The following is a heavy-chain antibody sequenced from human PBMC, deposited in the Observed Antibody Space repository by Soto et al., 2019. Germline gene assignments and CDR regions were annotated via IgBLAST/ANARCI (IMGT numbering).Heavy chain of an antibody. V-gene: IGHV3-33*01. Sequence: GGSLRLPCAASGFTFSSYGMHWVRQAPGKGLEWVAVIWYDGSNKYYADSVKGRFTISRDNSKNTLYLQMNSLRAEDTAVYYCARDRATATLDYWGQGTLVTVSS. J-gene: IGHJ4*02. D-gene: IGHD5-18*01. CDR3: ARDRATATLDY. CDR1: GFTFSSYG. CDR2: IWYDGSNK.